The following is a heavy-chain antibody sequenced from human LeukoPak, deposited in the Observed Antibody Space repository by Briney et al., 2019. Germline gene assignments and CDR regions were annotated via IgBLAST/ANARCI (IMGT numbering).Heavy chain of an antibody. CDR1: GGAISGYY. D-gene: IGHD3-22*01. CDR3: AGAGYYDSSGLSLHAFDI. CDR2: IYYSGST. Sequence: SETLSLTCTVSGGAISGYYWSWIRQPPGKGLEWIGYIYYSGSTNYNPSLKSRVTISVDTSKNQFSLKLRSVTAADTAVYYCAGAGYYDSSGLSLHAFDIWGQGTMVTVSS. J-gene: IGHJ3*02. V-gene: IGHV4-59*01.